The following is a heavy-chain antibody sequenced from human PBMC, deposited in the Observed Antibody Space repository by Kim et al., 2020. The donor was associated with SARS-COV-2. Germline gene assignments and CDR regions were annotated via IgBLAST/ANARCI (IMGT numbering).Heavy chain of an antibody. CDR1: GFTFSSFW. D-gene: IGHD3-16*01. CDR3: SRDAWGQGWTGGFDY. CDR2: INQHGSET. Sequence: GGSLRLSCAASGFTFSSFWMSWVRQAPGKGLEWLANINQHGSETKYVDSVKGRFTISRDNAENSVYLQMNNLRVEDRAVYYCSRDAWGQGWTGGFDYWG. J-gene: IGHJ4*01. V-gene: IGHV3-7*01.